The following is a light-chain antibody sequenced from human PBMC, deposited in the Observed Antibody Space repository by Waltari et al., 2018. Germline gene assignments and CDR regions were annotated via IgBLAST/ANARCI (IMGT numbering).Light chain of an antibody. Sequence: IVLTQSPGTLSLSPGERATLSCRASQSISSYLAWYQQKPGQAPRLLICDGANRATGIPARFSGSGSKTDFTLTIASLEPEDSAVYYCQQSYNWPRTFGQGTKVEIK. CDR1: QSISSY. J-gene: IGKJ1*01. V-gene: IGKV3-11*01. CDR2: DGA. CDR3: QQSYNWPRT.